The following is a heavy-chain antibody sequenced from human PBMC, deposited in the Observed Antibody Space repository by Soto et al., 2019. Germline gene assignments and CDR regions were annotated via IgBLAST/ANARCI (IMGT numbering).Heavy chain of an antibody. CDR2: INHSGST. CDR3: ARGFGFWSGQPARPIDY. J-gene: IGHJ4*02. V-gene: IGHV4-34*01. D-gene: IGHD3-3*01. CDR1: GGSFSGYY. Sequence: SETLSLTCAVYGGSFSGYYWSWIRQPPGKGLEWIGEINHSGSTNYNPSLKSRVTISVDTSKNQFSLKLSSVTAADTAVYYCARGFGFWSGQPARPIDYWGQGTLVTVSS.